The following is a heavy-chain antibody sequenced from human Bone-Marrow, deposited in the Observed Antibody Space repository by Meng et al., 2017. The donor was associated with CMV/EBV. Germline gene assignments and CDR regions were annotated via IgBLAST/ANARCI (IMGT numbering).Heavy chain of an antibody. CDR2: IYYSGST. CDR1: SIRSSRYS. CDR3: ARDDGPPHFLWSGSCFDS. D-gene: IGHD3-3*01. J-gene: IGHJ4*02. Sequence: SIRSSRYSWGCMPQPAVKGLDWIGSIYYSGSTHYNPSLMRRVTISVDTSKHQFSLTLSSVPAADTAVYYCARDDGPPHFLWSGSCFDSWGQGTLAPSPQ. V-gene: IGHV4-39*07.